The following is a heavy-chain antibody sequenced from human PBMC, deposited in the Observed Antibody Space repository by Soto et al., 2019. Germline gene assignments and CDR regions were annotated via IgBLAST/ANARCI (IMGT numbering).Heavy chain of an antibody. CDR1: GFTFSSYA. CDR3: AKGRELMVYAIWFDP. J-gene: IGHJ5*02. V-gene: IGHV3-23*01. Sequence: AGGSLRLSCAASGFTFSSYAMSWVRQAPGKGLEWVSAISGSGGSTYYADSVKGRFTISRDSSKNTLYLQMNSLRAKDTAVYYCAKGRELMVYAIWFDPWGQGTLVTVSS. CDR2: ISGSGGST. D-gene: IGHD2-8*01.